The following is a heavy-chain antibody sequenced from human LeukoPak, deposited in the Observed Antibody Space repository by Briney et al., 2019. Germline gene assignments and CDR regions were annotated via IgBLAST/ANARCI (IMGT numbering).Heavy chain of an antibody. CDR3: ARDGGRIVGVTEGWYLDL. Sequence: GGSLRLSCAASGFTFSSYSMSWIRQAPGKGLEWVSVIYNGGNTYYADSVKGRFSISRDNSKNTLYLQMNSLSAEDTALYYCARDGGRIVGVTEGWYLDLWGRGTLVTVSS. J-gene: IGHJ2*01. CDR1: GFTFSSYS. V-gene: IGHV3-66*01. CDR2: IYNGGNT. D-gene: IGHD1-26*01.